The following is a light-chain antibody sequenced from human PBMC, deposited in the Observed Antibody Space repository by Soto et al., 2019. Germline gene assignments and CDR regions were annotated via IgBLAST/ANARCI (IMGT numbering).Light chain of an antibody. J-gene: IGLJ2*01. CDR1: SSNIGAGYD. CDR2: GNS. Sequence: QSVLTQPPSVSGAPGQRVTISCTGSSSNIGAGYDVHWYQQLPGTAPKLLIYGNSNRPSGVPDRFSGSKSGTSASLAITGLAAEDEADYYCQSYDSSLSGYVVFGGGTKVTVL. CDR3: QSYDSSLSGYVV. V-gene: IGLV1-40*01.